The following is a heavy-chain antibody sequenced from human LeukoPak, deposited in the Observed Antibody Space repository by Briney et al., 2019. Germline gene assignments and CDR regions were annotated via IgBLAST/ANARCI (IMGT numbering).Heavy chain of an antibody. CDR3: ATAYSKGPVDY. V-gene: IGHV1-8*01. CDR1: GYTFISYD. D-gene: IGHD4-11*01. Sequence: ASVKVSCKASGYTFISYDINWVRQATGQGLEWMGWMNPNSGNTGYAQKFQGRVTMTRNSSISTAYMELSSLRSEDTAVYYCATAYSKGPVDYWGQGTLVTVSS. J-gene: IGHJ4*02. CDR2: MNPNSGNT.